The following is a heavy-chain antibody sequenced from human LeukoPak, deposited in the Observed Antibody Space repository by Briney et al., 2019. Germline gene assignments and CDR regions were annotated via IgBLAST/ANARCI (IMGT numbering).Heavy chain of an antibody. D-gene: IGHD2/OR15-2a*01. J-gene: IGHJ4*02. CDR3: ARGAGFLEPFFDY. CDR1: GDSVSSNSAA. Sequence: SQTLSLTCAISGDSVSSNSAAWNWIRQSLSRGLEWLGRTYYRSKWYNDYAVSVKSRITINPDTSKNQFSLQLNSVTPEDTAVYYCARGAGFLEPFFDYWGQGTLVTVSS. CDR2: TYYRSKWYN. V-gene: IGHV6-1*01.